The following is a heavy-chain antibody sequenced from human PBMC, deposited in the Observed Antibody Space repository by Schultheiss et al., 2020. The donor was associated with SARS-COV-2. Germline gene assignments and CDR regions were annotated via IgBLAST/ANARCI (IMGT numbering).Heavy chain of an antibody. J-gene: IGHJ4*02. D-gene: IGHD2-15*01. CDR1: GGSFSGYY. CDR3: ARDRYCSGGSCYSVMG. CDR2: INHSGST. V-gene: IGHV4-34*01. Sequence: GSLRLSCAVYGGSFSGYYWSWIRQPPGKGLEWIGEINHSGSTNYNPSLKSRVTISVDTSKIQFSLKLSSVTAADTAVYYCARDRYCSGGSCYSVMGWGQGTLVTVSS.